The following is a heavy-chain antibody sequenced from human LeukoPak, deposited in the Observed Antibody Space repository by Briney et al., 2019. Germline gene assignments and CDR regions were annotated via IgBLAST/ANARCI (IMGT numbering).Heavy chain of an antibody. D-gene: IGHD5-24*01. CDR1: GFTFSSYS. CDR3: ARETGYRTYYFDY. CDR2: IGSSSSYI. J-gene: IGHJ4*02. V-gene: IGHV3-21*01. Sequence: GGSLRLSCAASGFTFSSYSMNWVRQAPGKGLEWVSSIGSSSSYIYYADSVKGRFTISRDNAKNSLYLQMNSLRAEDTAVYYCARETGYRTYYFDYWGQGTLVTVSS.